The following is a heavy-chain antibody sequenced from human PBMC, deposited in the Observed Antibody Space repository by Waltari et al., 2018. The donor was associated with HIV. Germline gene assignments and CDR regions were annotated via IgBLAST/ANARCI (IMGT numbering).Heavy chain of an antibody. CDR2: FDPEDDET. V-gene: IGHV1-24*01. CDR1: XHXLSELS. CDR3: ATDFSGMVRAYSYXSLDV. Sequence: QVQLVQSGAEVKKPGASVKVSCKVSXHXLSELSMHWVRQVPGKGLEWMGNFDPEDDETIYAQKFQGRVTMTEDTSSDTAYMELSSLTSGDTAVYYCATDFSGMVRAYSYXSLDVWGQGTTVTVSS. D-gene: IGHD3-10*01. J-gene: IGHJ6*02.